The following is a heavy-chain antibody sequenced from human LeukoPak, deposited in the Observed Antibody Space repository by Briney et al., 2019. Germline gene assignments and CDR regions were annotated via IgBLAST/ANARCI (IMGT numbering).Heavy chain of an antibody. CDR1: GFTFSNAW. CDR2: ISSSSSTI. Sequence: PGGSLRLSCAASGFTFSNAWMSWVRQAPGKGLEWVSYISSSSSTIYYADSVKGRFTISRDNAKNSLYLQMNSLRAEDTAVYYCARDGYSSGWYRDDAFDIWGQGTMVTVSS. D-gene: IGHD6-19*01. V-gene: IGHV3-48*01. J-gene: IGHJ3*02. CDR3: ARDGYSSGWYRDDAFDI.